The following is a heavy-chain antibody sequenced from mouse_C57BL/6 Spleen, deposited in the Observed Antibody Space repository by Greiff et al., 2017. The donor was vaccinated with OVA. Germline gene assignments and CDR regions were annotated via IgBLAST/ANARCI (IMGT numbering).Heavy chain of an antibody. V-gene: IGHV1-82*01. CDR2: IYPGDGDT. CDR3: ARSYDYDRSWFAY. Sequence: QVQLQQSGPELVKPGASVKISCKASGYAFSSSWMNWVKQRPGKGLEWIGRIYPGDGDTNYNGKFKGKATLTADKSSSTAYMQLSSLTTEDAAVYFCARSYDYDRSWFAYWGQGTLVTVPA. CDR1: GYAFSSSW. J-gene: IGHJ3*01. D-gene: IGHD2-4*01.